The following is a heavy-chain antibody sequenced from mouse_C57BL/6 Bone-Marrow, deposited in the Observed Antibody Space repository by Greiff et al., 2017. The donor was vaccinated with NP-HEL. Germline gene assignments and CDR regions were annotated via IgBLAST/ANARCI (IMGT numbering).Heavy chain of an antibody. CDR1: GYTFTDYY. J-gene: IGHJ3*01. CDR2: INPYNGGT. D-gene: IGHD2-3*01. V-gene: IGHV1-19*01. Sequence: EVQLQQSGPVLVKPGASVKMSCKASGYTFTDYYMNWVKQSHGKSLEWIGVINPYNGGTSYNQKFKGKATLTVDKSSSTAYMELNSLTSEDSAVYYCARSHYDGYDPWFAYWGQGTLVTVSA. CDR3: ARSHYDGYDPWFAY.